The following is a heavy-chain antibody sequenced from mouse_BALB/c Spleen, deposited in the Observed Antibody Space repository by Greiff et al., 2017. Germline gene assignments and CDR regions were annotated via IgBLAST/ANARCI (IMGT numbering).Heavy chain of an antibody. J-gene: IGHJ3*01. CDR3: ARQGGMITKAWFAY. CDR2: ISSGGSYT. V-gene: IGHV5-6*02. CDR1: GFTFSSYG. Sequence: EVMLVESGGDLVKPGGSLKLSCAASGFTFSSYGMSWVRQTPDKRLEWVATISSGGSYTYYPDSVKGRFTISRDNAKNTLYLQMSSLKSEDTAMYYCARQGGMITKAWFAYWGQGTLVTVSA. D-gene: IGHD2-4*01.